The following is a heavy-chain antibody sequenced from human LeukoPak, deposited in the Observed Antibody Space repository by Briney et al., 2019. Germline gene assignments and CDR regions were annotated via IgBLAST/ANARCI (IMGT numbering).Heavy chain of an antibody. CDR3: AKNYYDSSGYYPY. J-gene: IGHJ4*02. CDR2: ISGSGGST. D-gene: IGHD3-22*01. V-gene: IGHV3-23*01. Sequence: PGGSLRLSCAASGFTFSSYALSWVRQAPVKGLEWVSAISGSGGSTYYADSVKGRFTISRDNSKSTLYLQMNSLRAEDTAVYYCAKNYYDSSGYYPYWGQGTLVTVSS. CDR1: GFTFSSYA.